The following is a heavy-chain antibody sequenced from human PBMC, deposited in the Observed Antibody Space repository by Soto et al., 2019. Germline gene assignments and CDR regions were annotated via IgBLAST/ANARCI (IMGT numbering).Heavy chain of an antibody. Sequence: SETLSLTCTVSGGSITIYYWTWIRQPPGKELEWIGYIYYTGRTNCNPSLKSRLTMSVDTSKNQFSLRLSSVTAADTAVYYCARDLTIGGFFDPWGQGTLVTVSS. CDR2: IYYTGRT. J-gene: IGHJ5*02. D-gene: IGHD3-10*01. CDR1: GGSITIYY. CDR3: ARDLTIGGFFDP. V-gene: IGHV4-59*01.